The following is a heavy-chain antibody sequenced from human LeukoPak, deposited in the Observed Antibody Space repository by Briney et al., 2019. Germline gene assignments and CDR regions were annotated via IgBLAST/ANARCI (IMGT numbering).Heavy chain of an antibody. V-gene: IGHV4-39*01. Sequence: SETLSLTCTVSGGSTNSSSYYWDWIRQPPGKGLEWIGSIYYSGNTYSNPSLKSRVTISIDTSKNQFSLKLRSVTAADTAVYYCARIPVIEPRRPNYYDYWGQGTLVTVSS. CDR1: GGSTNSSSYY. J-gene: IGHJ4*02. D-gene: IGHD6-6*01. CDR3: ARIPVIEPRRPNYYDY. CDR2: IYYSGNT.